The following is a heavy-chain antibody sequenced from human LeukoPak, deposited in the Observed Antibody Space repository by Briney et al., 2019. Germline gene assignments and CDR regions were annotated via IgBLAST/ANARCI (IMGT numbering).Heavy chain of an antibody. V-gene: IGHV1-18*04. Sequence: EASVKVSCKASGYTFTSYGISWVRQAPGQGLEWMGWISAYNGNTNYAQKLQGRVTMTTDTSTSTAYMELRRLRSDDTAVYYCARGSFCSSTSCYTYYFDYWGQGTLVTVSS. CDR2: ISAYNGNT. J-gene: IGHJ4*02. D-gene: IGHD2-2*02. CDR1: GYTFTSYG. CDR3: ARGSFCSSTSCYTYYFDY.